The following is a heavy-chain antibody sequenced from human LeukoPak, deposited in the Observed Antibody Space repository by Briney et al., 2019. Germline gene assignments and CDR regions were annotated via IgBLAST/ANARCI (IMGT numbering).Heavy chain of an antibody. CDR3: ARDGFVGAADY. CDR2: LKQDGSEK. CDR1: EFILRGYG. Sequence: GGPERLSWEAWEFILRGYGRKGAPQARGKGLERLPNLKQDGSEKQYVDSVRGLFTISRDNAKNSLYLQMNSLRVEDTAVYYCARDGFVGAADYWGQGTLVTVSS. J-gene: IGHJ4*02. V-gene: IGHV3-7*01. D-gene: IGHD6-13*01.